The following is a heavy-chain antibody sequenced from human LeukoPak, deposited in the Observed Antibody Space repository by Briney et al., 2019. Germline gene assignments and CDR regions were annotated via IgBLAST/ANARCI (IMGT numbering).Heavy chain of an antibody. Sequence: PGGSLRLSCATSGFTFSGYGMHWVRQAPGKGLEWVAVISYDGSNKYYADSVKGRFTISRDNSKNTLYLQMNSLRAEDTAVYYCARDSRLYSYGTNHFDYWGQGTLVTVSS. D-gene: IGHD5-18*01. J-gene: IGHJ4*02. V-gene: IGHV3-30*19. CDR2: ISYDGSNK. CDR1: GFTFSGYG. CDR3: ARDSRLYSYGTNHFDY.